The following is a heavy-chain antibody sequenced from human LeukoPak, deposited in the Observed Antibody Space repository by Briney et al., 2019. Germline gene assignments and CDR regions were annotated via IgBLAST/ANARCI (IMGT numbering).Heavy chain of an antibody. V-gene: IGHV3-7*01. D-gene: IGHD4-17*01. Sequence: GGSLRLSCAASGFTFSSYWMSWVRQAPGKGLEWVANIKQDGSEKYYVDSVKGRFTISRDNAKSSLYLQMNSLRAEDTAVYYCARDAYVYGDYYYYYYMDVWGKGTTVTVSS. CDR3: ARDAYVYGDYYYYYYMDV. CDR1: GFTFSSYW. CDR2: IKQDGSEK. J-gene: IGHJ6*03.